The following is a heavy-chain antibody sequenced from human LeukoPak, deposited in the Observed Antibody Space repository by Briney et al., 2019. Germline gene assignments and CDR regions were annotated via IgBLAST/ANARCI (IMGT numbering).Heavy chain of an antibody. J-gene: IGHJ4*02. V-gene: IGHV4-59*01. Sequence: SETLSLTCTVSGGSISSYYWSWIRQPPGKGLEWIGYIYYSGSTNYNPSLKGRVTISVDTSKNQFSLKLSSVTAADTAVYYCARVGGELIDYWGQGTLVTVSS. D-gene: IGHD3-10*01. CDR2: IYYSGST. CDR1: GGSISSYY. CDR3: ARVGGELIDY.